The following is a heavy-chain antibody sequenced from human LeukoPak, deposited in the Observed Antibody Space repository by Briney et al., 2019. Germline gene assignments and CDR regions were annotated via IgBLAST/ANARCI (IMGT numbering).Heavy chain of an antibody. CDR3: ARAGYGDSDFDY. J-gene: IGHJ4*02. CDR2: IYHSGNT. V-gene: IGHV4-38-2*02. D-gene: IGHD4-17*01. Sequence: NPSETLSLTCTVSGYSISSGYYWGWIRQPPGKGLEWIGSIYHSGNTYYNPSLKSRVTTSVDTSKNQFSLKLSSVTAADTAVYYCARAGYGDSDFDYWGQGTLVTVSS. CDR1: GYSISSGYY.